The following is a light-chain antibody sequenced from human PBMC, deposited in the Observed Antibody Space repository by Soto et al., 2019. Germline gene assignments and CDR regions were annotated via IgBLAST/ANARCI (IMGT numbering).Light chain of an antibody. CDR3: AAWDDSLSGVV. V-gene: IGLV1-47*01. CDR1: NSNIGSNS. Sequence: QSVLTKSPSASGTPGQRVTISCSGSNSNIGSNSVHWYQQLPGTAPTLLIYSNTQRPSGVPDRFSGSKFGTSASLAISGLRSEDEADYYCAAWDDSLSGVVFGGGTKVTVL. CDR2: SNT. J-gene: IGLJ2*01.